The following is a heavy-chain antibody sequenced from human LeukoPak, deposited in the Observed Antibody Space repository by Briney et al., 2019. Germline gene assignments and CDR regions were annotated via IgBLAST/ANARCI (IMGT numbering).Heavy chain of an antibody. V-gene: IGHV3-9*01. CDR2: ISWNSGSI. Sequence: GRSLRLSCAASGFTFDDYAMHWVRQAPGKGLEWVSGISWNSGSIGYADSVKGRFTISRDNAKNSLYLQMNSLRAEDTALYYCAKDIVVVPEGGGWFDHWGQGTLVTVSS. J-gene: IGHJ5*02. CDR1: GFTFDDYA. CDR3: AKDIVVVPEGGGWFDH. D-gene: IGHD2-2*01.